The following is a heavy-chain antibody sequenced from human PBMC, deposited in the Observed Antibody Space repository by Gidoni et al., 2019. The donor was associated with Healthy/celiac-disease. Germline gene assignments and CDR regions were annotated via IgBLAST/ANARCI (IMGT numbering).Heavy chain of an antibody. Sequence: EVQLVESGGGLVKPGRSLRLSCTASGFTVGDYAMSWFRQAPGKGLEWVGFIRSKAYGGTTEYAASVKGRFTISRDDSKSIAYLQMNSLKTEDTAVYYCTRAPGYDILTGYSLPTDYWGQGTLVTVSS. CDR3: TRAPGYDILTGYSLPTDY. CDR1: GFTVGDYA. CDR2: IRSKAYGGTT. V-gene: IGHV3-49*05. J-gene: IGHJ4*02. D-gene: IGHD3-9*01.